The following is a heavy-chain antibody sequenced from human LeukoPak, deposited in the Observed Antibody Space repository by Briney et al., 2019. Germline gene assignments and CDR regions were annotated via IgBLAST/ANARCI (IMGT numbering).Heavy chain of an antibody. J-gene: IGHJ6*04. D-gene: IGHD3-9*01. CDR1: GYSISSGYY. CDR2: IYHSGST. Sequence: PSETLSLTCAVSGYSISSGYYWGWIRQPPGKGLEWIGSIYHSGSTYYNPSLKSRVTISVDTSKNQFSLKLSSVTPADTAVYYCARDILHYDILTGSGGMGYMDVWGKGTTVTVYS. V-gene: IGHV4-38-2*02. CDR3: ARDILHYDILTGSGGMGYMDV.